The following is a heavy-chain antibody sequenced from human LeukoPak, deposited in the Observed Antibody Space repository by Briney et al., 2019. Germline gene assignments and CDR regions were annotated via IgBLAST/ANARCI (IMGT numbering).Heavy chain of an antibody. Sequence: PGGSLRLSCAASGFTSSSYAMSWVRQAPGKGLEWVSAISGSGGSTYYADSVKGRFTISRDNSKNTLYLQMNSLRAEDTAVYYCAKDRAKHIVVVTAAVDYWGQGTLVTVSS. CDR3: AKDRAKHIVVVTAAVDY. D-gene: IGHD2-21*02. CDR2: ISGSGGST. J-gene: IGHJ4*02. V-gene: IGHV3-23*01. CDR1: GFTSSSYA.